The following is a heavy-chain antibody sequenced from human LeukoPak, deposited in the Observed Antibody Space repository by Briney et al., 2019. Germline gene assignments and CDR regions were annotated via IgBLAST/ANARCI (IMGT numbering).Heavy chain of an antibody. CDR3: AVEARDTHDY. J-gene: IGHJ4*02. D-gene: IGHD5-18*01. V-gene: IGHV3-53*01. CDR1: GFTVSSNY. Sequence: GGSLRLSCAASGFTVSSNYMSWVRQAPGKGLEWVSVIYSGGSTYYADSVKGRFTISRDKSKNTLYLQMNSLRAEDTAVYYCAVEARDTHDYWGQGTLVTVSS. CDR2: IYSGGST.